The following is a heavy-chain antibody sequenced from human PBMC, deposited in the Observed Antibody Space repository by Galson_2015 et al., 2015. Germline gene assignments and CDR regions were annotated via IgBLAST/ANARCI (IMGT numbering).Heavy chain of an antibody. CDR2: IYSGGTT. CDR1: GFTVSSNY. Sequence: SLRLSCAASGFTVSSNYMSWVRQAPGKGLEWVSVIYSGGTTYYADSVRGRFTISRDNSKNTLYLQMNSLRAEDTAMYYCARSNYYGSGSCGFDYWGQGALVTVSS. CDR3: ARSNYYGSGSCGFDY. J-gene: IGHJ4*02. V-gene: IGHV3-53*01. D-gene: IGHD3-10*01.